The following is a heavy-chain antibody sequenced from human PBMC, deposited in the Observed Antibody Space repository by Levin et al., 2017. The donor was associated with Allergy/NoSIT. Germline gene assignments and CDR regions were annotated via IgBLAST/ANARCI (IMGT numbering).Heavy chain of an antibody. Sequence: GGSLRLSCVTSGYSFTGHGIHWVRQAPGKGLEWVAVVWAGGRRQDYLDSVRGRFIVSKDISKNTVYLQMNSLRAEDTATYYCAKDYLSGPSDYWGLGTLVTVSS. D-gene: IGHD3-3*01. CDR1: GYSFTGHG. V-gene: IGHV3-33*06. CDR3: AKDYLSGPSDY. CDR2: VWAGGRRQ. J-gene: IGHJ4*02.